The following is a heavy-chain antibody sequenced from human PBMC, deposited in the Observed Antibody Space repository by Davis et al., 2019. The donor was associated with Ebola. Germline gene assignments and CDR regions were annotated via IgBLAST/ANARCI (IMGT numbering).Heavy chain of an antibody. J-gene: IGHJ4*02. V-gene: IGHV5-51*01. CDR2: IYPDDSDT. Sequence: GESLKISCKGSGYNFITYWIGWVRQMPGKGLEWMGIIYPDDSDTTYSPSFQGQVTISADKSISTAYLQWSSLKASDTAMYYCARGDSSGCYDYWGQGTLVTVSS. D-gene: IGHD3-22*01. CDR3: ARGDSSGCYDY. CDR1: GYNFITYW.